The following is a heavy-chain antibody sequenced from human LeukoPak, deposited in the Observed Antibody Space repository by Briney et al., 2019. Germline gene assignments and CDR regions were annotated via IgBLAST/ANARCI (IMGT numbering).Heavy chain of an antibody. Sequence: GGSLRLSCAASGFTFSSYEMNWVRQAPGKGLEWVSYISSSGSTMYYADSVKGRFTISRDNAKNSLYLQMNSLRADDTAVYYCPSVTSSWFYFDYWGQGTLVTVSS. CDR2: ISSSGSTM. CDR1: GFTFSSYE. D-gene: IGHD6-13*01. CDR3: PSVTSSWFYFDY. J-gene: IGHJ4*02. V-gene: IGHV3-48*03.